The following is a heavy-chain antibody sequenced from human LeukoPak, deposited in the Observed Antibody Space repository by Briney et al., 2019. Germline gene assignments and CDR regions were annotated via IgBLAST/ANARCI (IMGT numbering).Heavy chain of an antibody. V-gene: IGHV3-23*01. CDR1: GFTFSSYA. D-gene: IGHD6-19*01. CDR2: ISGGGGST. Sequence: PGGSLRLSCAACGFTFSSYAMSWVRQAPGKGLEWVSAISGGGGSTYYADSVKGRFTISRDNSKNTLYLQVNSLRAEDTAVYYCAKGKQWLVDGNFDYWGQGTLVTVSS. J-gene: IGHJ4*02. CDR3: AKGKQWLVDGNFDY.